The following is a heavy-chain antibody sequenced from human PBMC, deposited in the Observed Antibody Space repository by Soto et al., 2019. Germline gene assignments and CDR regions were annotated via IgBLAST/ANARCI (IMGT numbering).Heavy chain of an antibody. J-gene: IGHJ4*02. CDR1: GGTFSSYA. CDR3: ARAGPSRGEGDYYFDS. CDR2: IIPIFGTA. V-gene: IGHV1-69*12. D-gene: IGHD3-16*01. Sequence: QVQLVQSGAEVKKPGSSVKVSCKASGGTFSSYAISWVRQAPGQGLEWMGGIIPIFGTANYAQKFQGRVTITADESTSTPYMELSSLSSEDPAVYYCARAGPSRGEGDYYFDSGGQGTLVTVSS.